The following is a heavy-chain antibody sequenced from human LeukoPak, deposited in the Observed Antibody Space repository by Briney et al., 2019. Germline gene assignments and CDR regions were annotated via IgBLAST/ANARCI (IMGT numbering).Heavy chain of an antibody. CDR2: ISSSSSYI. CDR1: GFTFSSYS. CDR3: AKDMSSTGYMDV. Sequence: GGSLRLSCAASGFTFSSYSMNWVRQAPGKGLEWVSSISSSSSYIYYADSVKGRFTISRDNSKNSLYLQMNSLRTEDTALYYCAKDMSSTGYMDVWGKGTTVTVSS. J-gene: IGHJ6*03. V-gene: IGHV3-21*04. D-gene: IGHD2-2*01.